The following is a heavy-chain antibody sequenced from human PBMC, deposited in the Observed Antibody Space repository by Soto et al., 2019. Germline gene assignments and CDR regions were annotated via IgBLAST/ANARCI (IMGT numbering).Heavy chain of an antibody. Sequence: GSLRLSCAASGFTCSNYDMHWVRQAPGKGLEWVSAISGSGGSTYYADSVKGRFTISRDNSKNTLYLQMNSLRAEDTAVYYCARGARNFDYWGQGTLVTVSS. CDR1: GFTCSNYD. D-gene: IGHD6-6*01. J-gene: IGHJ4*02. CDR2: ISGSGGST. V-gene: IGHV3-23*01. CDR3: ARGARNFDY.